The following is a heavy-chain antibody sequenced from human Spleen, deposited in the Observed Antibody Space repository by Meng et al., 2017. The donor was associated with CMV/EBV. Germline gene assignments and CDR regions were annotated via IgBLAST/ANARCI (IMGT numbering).Heavy chain of an antibody. CDR3: ASEGYYYDSGAYYGH. Sequence: SGFIFSSYVMNWVRQAPGKGLEWVSSISSSSSYIYYADSVKGRFTISRDNAKNSLYLQMNSLRAEDTAVYYCASEGYYYDSGAYYGHWGQGTLVTVSS. CDR2: ISSSSSYI. D-gene: IGHD3-22*01. CDR1: GFIFSSYV. J-gene: IGHJ4*02. V-gene: IGHV3-21*01.